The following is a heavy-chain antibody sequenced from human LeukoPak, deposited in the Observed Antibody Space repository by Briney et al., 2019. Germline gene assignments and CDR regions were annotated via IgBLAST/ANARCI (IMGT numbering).Heavy chain of an antibody. J-gene: IGHJ6*03. CDR1: GGSLSGYY. V-gene: IGHV4-34*01. Sequence: PSETLSLTCAVYGGSLSGYYWSRIPQRPGKGLEWLGETNNSERANYHKSLRSRVNISVDTSKHQLSLKLSSVTAADTAVYYCARDGRVNCSGSGTRCYHYYYYMDVWGKGTTVTVSS. CDR2: TNNSERA. CDR3: ARDGRVNCSGSGTRCYHYYYYMDV. D-gene: IGHD2-2*01.